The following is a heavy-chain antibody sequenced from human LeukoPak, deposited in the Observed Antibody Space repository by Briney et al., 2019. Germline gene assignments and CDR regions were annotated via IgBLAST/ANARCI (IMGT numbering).Heavy chain of an antibody. CDR3: ARGRYCSSTSCYLTSLDYYYYYGMDV. CDR1: GGSISSYY. D-gene: IGHD2-2*01. V-gene: IGHV4-59*08. CDR2: IYYSGST. Sequence: SETLSLSCTVSGGSISSYYWSWIRQPPGKGLEWVGYIYYSGSTNYNPSPKSRVTISVDTSKNQFSLKLSSVTAADTAVYYCARGRYCSSTSCYLTSLDYYYYYGMDVWGQGTTVTVSS. J-gene: IGHJ6*02.